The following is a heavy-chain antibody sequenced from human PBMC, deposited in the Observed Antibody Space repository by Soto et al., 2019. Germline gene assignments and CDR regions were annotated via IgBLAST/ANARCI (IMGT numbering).Heavy chain of an antibody. D-gene: IGHD3-22*01. J-gene: IGHJ3*02. CDR1: GFTFSNFG. Sequence: QVQLVESGGGVVQPGRSLRLSCAASGFTFSNFGMHWVRQAPGKGLEWVAVIWSDGGNKFHADSVKGRFTISRDSSEKTLYLQMNSVRTEHTAVYYCVRGRGYHDRSGYYDMWGQGTMVTVSS. CDR2: IWSDGGNK. V-gene: IGHV3-33*01. CDR3: VRGRGYHDRSGYYDM.